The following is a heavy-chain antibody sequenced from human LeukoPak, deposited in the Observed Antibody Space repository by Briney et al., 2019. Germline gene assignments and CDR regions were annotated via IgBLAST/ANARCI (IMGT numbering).Heavy chain of an antibody. J-gene: IGHJ6*02. D-gene: IGHD2-2*01. CDR1: GFTFSSYA. CDR2: ISYDGSNK. CDR3: ARDPSEYRSSTSCYARLDMDV. V-gene: IGHV3-30*04. Sequence: GRSLRLSCAASGFTFSSYAMHWVRQAPGKGLEGVAVISYDGSNKYYADSVKGRFTISRDNSKNTLYLQMQRLRAEDTAVYYCARDPSEYRSSTSCYARLDMDVWGQGTKVTVSS.